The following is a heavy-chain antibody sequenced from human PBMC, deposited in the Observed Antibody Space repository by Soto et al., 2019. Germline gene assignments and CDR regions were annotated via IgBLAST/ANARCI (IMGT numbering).Heavy chain of an antibody. Sequence: GGSLRLSCAASGFTFSSYAMSWVRQAPGKGLEWVSAISGSGGSTYYADSVKGRFTISRDNSKNTLYLQMNSLRAEDTAVYYCAKSTYDILTGYYDGSSDYWGQGTRVTVSS. CDR3: AKSTYDILTGYYDGSSDY. CDR1: GFTFSSYA. CDR2: ISGSGGST. V-gene: IGHV3-23*01. J-gene: IGHJ4*02. D-gene: IGHD3-9*01.